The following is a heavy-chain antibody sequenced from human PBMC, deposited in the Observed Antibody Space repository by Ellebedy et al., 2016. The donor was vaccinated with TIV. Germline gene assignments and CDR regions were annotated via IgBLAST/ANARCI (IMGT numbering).Heavy chain of an antibody. J-gene: IGHJ3*01. Sequence: ASVKVSCXASGGTFNNYAISWVRQAPGQGLEWMGWISAYNGETAYAQKLQGRVTMTADTSTSTTYMELRNLRSDDTAVYYCARPRTWELNDAFDLWGQGTMVTVSS. CDR3: ARPRTWELNDAFDL. D-gene: IGHD1-26*01. V-gene: IGHV1-18*01. CDR2: ISAYNGET. CDR1: GGTFNNYA.